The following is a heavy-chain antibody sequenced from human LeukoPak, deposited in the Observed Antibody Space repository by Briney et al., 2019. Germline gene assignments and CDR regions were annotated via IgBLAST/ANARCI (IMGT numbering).Heavy chain of an antibody. CDR3: ASLRSDSSGYYNLRIDY. J-gene: IGHJ4*02. Sequence: SETLSLTCTVSGCSVSSGSYYWSWIRQPPGKGLEWIGYIYYSGSTNYNPSLKSRVTISVDSSKNQFSLKLSSVTAADTAVYYCASLRSDSSGYYNLRIDYWGQGTLVTVSS. V-gene: IGHV4-61*01. CDR2: IYYSGST. CDR1: GCSVSSGSYY. D-gene: IGHD3-22*01.